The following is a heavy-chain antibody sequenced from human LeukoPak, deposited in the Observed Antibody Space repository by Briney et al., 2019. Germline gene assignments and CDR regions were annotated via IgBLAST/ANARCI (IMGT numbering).Heavy chain of an antibody. CDR1: GVTINSYV. CDR2: ISGSGSGT. J-gene: IGHJ3*02. CDR3: VQEGPRGLAFDI. V-gene: IGHV3-23*01. Sequence: GGSLSLSCKASGVTINSYVMSWVRQPPGKGPEWVSGISGSGSGTYYADSVKGRFAISRDNSKNTLYLQMNSLRVEDTAVYYCVQEGPRGLAFDIWGQGTKVTVSS.